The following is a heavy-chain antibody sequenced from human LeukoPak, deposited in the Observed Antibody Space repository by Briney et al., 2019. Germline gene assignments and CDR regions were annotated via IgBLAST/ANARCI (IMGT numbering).Heavy chain of an antibody. CDR2: VHSTGST. D-gene: IGHD2-2*01. V-gene: IGHV4-4*07. Sequence: SETLSLTCTVSGGFLTTHYWAWVRQPAGRGLEWIGRVHSTGSTNYSPYFERRVSMSVDTSKNQLFLRLTSVTVADSAMYYCARYCNSASCSDFKGAFDIWGHGTMVTVSS. CDR1: GGFLTTHY. CDR3: ARYCNSASCSDFKGAFDI. J-gene: IGHJ3*02.